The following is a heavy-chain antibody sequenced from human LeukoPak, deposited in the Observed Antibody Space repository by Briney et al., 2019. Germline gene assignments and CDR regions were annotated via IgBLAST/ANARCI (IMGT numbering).Heavy chain of an antibody. CDR3: ARDSGSYRRGHFDY. J-gene: IGHJ4*02. CDR1: GGTFSSYA. Sequence: GASVKVSCKASGGTFSSYAISWVRQAPGQGLEWMGGIIPIFGTANYAQKFQGRVTITTDESTSTAYMELSSLRSEDTAVYYCARDSGSYRRGHFDYWGQGTLVTVPS. CDR2: IIPIFGTA. D-gene: IGHD1-26*01. V-gene: IGHV1-69*05.